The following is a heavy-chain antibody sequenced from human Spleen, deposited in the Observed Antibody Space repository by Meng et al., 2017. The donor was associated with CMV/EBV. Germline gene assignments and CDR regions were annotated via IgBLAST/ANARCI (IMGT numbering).Heavy chain of an antibody. D-gene: IGHD3-22*01. J-gene: IGHJ4*02. Sequence: GESLKISCAASGFTFSDFYISWIRQAPGKGLEWVSAISGSGGSTYYADSVKGRFTISRDNSKNTLYLQMNSLRAEDTAVYYCAKDLWYYYDSSGYLGDYFDYWGQGTLVTVSS. CDR2: ISGSGGST. V-gene: IGHV3-23*01. CDR3: AKDLWYYYDSSGYLGDYFDY. CDR1: GFTFSDFY.